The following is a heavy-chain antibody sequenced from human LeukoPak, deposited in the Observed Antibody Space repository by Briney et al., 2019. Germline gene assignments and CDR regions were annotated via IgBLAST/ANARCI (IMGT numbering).Heavy chain of an antibody. CDR2: TRNKANRYTT. D-gene: IGHD3-22*01. Sequence: GGSLRLSCAASGFTFSDHYIDWVRQAPGKGLEWVGRTRNKANRYTTEYAASVKGRFTISRDDSEKSLYLQMNRLKTEDTAVYYCTTDSSGYYVYYYYMDVWGKGTTVTVSS. J-gene: IGHJ6*03. V-gene: IGHV3-72*01. CDR3: TTDSSGYYVYYYYMDV. CDR1: GFTFSDHY.